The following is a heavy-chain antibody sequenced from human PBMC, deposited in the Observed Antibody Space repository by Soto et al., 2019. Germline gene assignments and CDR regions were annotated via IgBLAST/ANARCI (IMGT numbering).Heavy chain of an antibody. D-gene: IGHD6-19*01. Sequence: QVQLVESGGGVVQPGRSLRLSCVASGFTFSSYGMSWVRQAPGKGLEWVAIISYAGSLKYYGDSVKGRFTISRGNARNTLSVQMDSLRAEDTAVYYCAKEIIAVSGPWDFDNWGQGTLVTVSS. CDR2: ISYAGSLK. CDR1: GFTFSSYG. J-gene: IGHJ4*02. CDR3: AKEIIAVSGPWDFDN. V-gene: IGHV3-30*18.